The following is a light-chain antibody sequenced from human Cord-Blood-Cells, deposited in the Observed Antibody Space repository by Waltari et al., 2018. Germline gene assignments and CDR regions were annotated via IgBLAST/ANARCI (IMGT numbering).Light chain of an antibody. CDR3: QVWDSSSDHPGVV. Sequence: SYVLTQPPSVSVAPGKTARIHCGENNIGSKSVHWYQPKPGKAPVLVVYDDRDRPSGIPERFSGSNSGNTATLTISRVEAGDEADYYCQVWDSSSDHPGVVFGGGTKLTVL. CDR1: NIGSKS. V-gene: IGLV3-21*03. J-gene: IGLJ2*01. CDR2: DDR.